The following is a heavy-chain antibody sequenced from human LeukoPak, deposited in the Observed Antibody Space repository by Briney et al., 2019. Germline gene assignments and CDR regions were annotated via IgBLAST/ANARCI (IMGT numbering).Heavy chain of an antibody. D-gene: IGHD4-11*01. CDR1: GYTFRGNY. J-gene: IGHJ4*02. V-gene: IGHV1-2*02. CDR2: TYANNGET. CDR3: ARDPSSVTLYFFDY. Sequence: ASVKISRLHSGYTFRGNYIHWLRQAPGQGLEWMGWTYANNGETQSPPKFQGRVTMSRDTSISTAYMDLSSLSPDDAAVYYCARDPSSVTLYFFDYWGQGTLVTVSS.